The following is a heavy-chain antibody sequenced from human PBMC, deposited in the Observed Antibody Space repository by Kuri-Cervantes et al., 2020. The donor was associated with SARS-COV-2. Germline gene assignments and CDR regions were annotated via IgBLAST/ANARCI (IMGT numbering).Heavy chain of an antibody. CDR1: GFTFGSYA. V-gene: IGHV3-23*01. CDR2: SNRNGVIT. CDR3: GKDLDTYSESPAIDP. J-gene: IGHJ5*02. D-gene: IGHD5-12*01. Sequence: GGSLRLSCSAPGFTFGSYAMYWVRQAPGKGLEWVAGSNRNGVITDYADSVKGRVIISRDNSKSALYLQMNSLRVEDTAVYYCGKDLDTYSESPAIDPWGPGTLVTVSS.